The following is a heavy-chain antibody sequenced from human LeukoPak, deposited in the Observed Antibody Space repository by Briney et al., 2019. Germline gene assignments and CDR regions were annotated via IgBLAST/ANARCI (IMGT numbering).Heavy chain of an antibody. CDR1: GSTLTGYY. J-gene: IGHJ4*02. CDR3: ATSYRSSWYYFDY. D-gene: IGHD6-13*01. Sequence: ASVKVSCKASGSTLTGYYIHWVRQAPGQGLEWMGWINPNTGDTHYAQKFQGWVTMTRDMSISTAYMELSRLRSDDTAVYYCATSYRSSWYYFDYWGQGTLVTVSS. V-gene: IGHV1-2*04. CDR2: INPNTGDT.